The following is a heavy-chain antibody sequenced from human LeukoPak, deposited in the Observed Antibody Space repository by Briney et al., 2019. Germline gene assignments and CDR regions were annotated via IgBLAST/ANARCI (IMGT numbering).Heavy chain of an antibody. J-gene: IGHJ6*03. Sequence: GGSLRLSCAASGFTFSSYAMSWVRQAPGKGLEWVSVIYSGGSTYYADSVKGRFTISRDNSKNTLYLQMNSLRVEDTAVYYCARSELGRYYYYYMDVWGKGTTVTVSS. CDR3: ARSELGRYYYYYMDV. CDR1: GFTFSSYA. V-gene: IGHV3-66*02. D-gene: IGHD1-7*01. CDR2: IYSGGST.